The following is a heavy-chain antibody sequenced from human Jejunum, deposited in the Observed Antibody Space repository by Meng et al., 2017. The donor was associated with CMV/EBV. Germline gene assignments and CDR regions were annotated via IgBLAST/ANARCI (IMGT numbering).Heavy chain of an antibody. CDR1: GGPFSSYA. CDR2: IVPLLGTV. V-gene: IGHV1-69*05. Sequence: SGGPFSSYAISWVRQAPGHVLEWMGGIVPLLGTVNYAQKFQGRITITTDESTSTGYMELSSLRSEDTAVYYCARAHDSISNPYFDFWGQGTLVTVSS. J-gene: IGHJ4*02. CDR3: ARAHDSISNPYFDF. D-gene: IGHD3-3*02.